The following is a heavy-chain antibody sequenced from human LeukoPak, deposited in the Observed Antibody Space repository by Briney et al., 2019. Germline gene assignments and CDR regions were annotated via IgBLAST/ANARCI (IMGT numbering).Heavy chain of an antibody. CDR3: AKGPNESSNYLFDY. CDR1: GFAFSSYA. V-gene: IGHV3-23*01. Sequence: GGSLRLSCAASGFAFSSYAMNWVRQAPGKGLEWISVISRSGGETYYAGSVKGRFTISRDNSKNTVYVELNSLGGDDTAVNYCAKGPNESSNYLFDYWGQGTLVTVSS. CDR2: ISRSGGET. D-gene: IGHD4-11*01. J-gene: IGHJ4*02.